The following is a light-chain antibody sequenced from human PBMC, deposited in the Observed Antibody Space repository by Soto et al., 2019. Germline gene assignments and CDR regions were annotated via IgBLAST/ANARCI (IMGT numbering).Light chain of an antibody. V-gene: IGKV4-1*01. CDR3: QQYYSTPLT. CDR1: QTILFNSNNKNY. Sequence: DIVMTQSPDSLAVSLGERATINCKSSQTILFNSNNKNYLAWYQQKPGQPPKLLIYWASTRESGVPDRFSGSASGTDFTLTISSLQTEDVAVYYCQQYYSTPLTFGGGTRVEIK. CDR2: WAS. J-gene: IGKJ4*01.